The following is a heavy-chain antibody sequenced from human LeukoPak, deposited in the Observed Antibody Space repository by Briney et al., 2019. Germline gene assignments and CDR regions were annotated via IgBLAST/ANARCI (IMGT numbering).Heavy chain of an antibody. D-gene: IGHD2-2*01. CDR3: ARDPGYCSSTSCYSYFDY. CDR1: GGSISGYY. Sequence: SETLSLTCTVSGGSISGYYWSWIRQPPGKGLEWIGYIYYSGSTNYNPSLKSRVTISVDTSKNQFSLKLSSVTAADTAVYYCARDPGYCSSTSCYSYFDYWGQGTLVTVSS. V-gene: IGHV4-59*01. J-gene: IGHJ4*02. CDR2: IYYSGST.